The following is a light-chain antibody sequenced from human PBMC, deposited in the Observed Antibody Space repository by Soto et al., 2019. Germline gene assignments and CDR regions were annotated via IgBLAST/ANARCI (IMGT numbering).Light chain of an antibody. CDR2: GAS. CDR1: HSVSSRY. V-gene: IGKV3-20*01. J-gene: IGKJ2*01. Sequence: EIVLTQSPGTLSLSPGERATLSCRASHSVSSRYLAWYQQKPGQAPRLLIYGASIRATGIPDRFSGSGSGTVFTLTISRLEPADFAVYYCQHYGTSPPYTFGQGTKVDIK. CDR3: QHYGTSPPYT.